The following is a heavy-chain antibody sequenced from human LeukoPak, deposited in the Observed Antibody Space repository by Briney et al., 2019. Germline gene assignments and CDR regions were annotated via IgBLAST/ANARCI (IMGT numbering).Heavy chain of an antibody. CDR2: ISGSGGST. CDR1: GFTFSSYA. CDR3: ANREYYYDSSGYREAFDI. Sequence: GGSLRLSCAASGFTFSSYAMSWVRQAPGKGLEWVSAISGSGGSTYYADSVKGRFTISRDNSKNTLYLQMNSLRAEDTAVYYCANREYYYDSSGYREAFDIWGQGTMVTVSS. J-gene: IGHJ3*02. V-gene: IGHV3-23*01. D-gene: IGHD3-22*01.